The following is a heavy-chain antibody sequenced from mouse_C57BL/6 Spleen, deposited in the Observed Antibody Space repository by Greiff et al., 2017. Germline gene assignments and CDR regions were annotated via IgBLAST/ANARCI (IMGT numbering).Heavy chain of an antibody. Sequence: QVQLQQPGAELVKPGASVQVSCKASGYTFTSYWMHWVKQRPGQGLEWIGRIHPSDSDTNSNHKFKGKATLTVDKSASTAYMQLSSLTSEDSAVYYCATFTTVVARYFDVWGTGTTVTVSS. J-gene: IGHJ1*03. CDR1: GYTFTSYW. CDR2: IHPSDSDT. V-gene: IGHV1-74*01. D-gene: IGHD1-1*01. CDR3: ATFTTVVARYFDV.